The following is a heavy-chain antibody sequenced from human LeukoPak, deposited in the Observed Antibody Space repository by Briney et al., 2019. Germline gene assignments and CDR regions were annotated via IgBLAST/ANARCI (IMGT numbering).Heavy chain of an antibody. J-gene: IGHJ4*02. V-gene: IGHV4-39*01. Sequence: NPSETLSLTCTVSSGSISSSRYYWGWIRQPPGKGLEWIGSIYYSGSTYYIPSLKSRVTISVDTSKNQFSLKLSSVTAADTAVYYCASLRERSYYARGFDYWGQGTLVTVSS. CDR3: ASLRERSYYARGFDY. D-gene: IGHD1-26*01. CDR2: IYYSGST. CDR1: SGSISSSRYY.